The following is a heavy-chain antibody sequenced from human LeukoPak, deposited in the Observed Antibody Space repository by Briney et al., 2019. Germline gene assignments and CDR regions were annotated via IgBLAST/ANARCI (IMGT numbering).Heavy chain of an antibody. V-gene: IGHV4-39*07. J-gene: IGHJ4*02. Sequence: SETLSLTCTVSGGSISSSSYYWGWIRQPPGKGLEWIGSIYYSGSTYYNPSLKSRVTISVDTSKNQFSLKLSSVTAADTAVYYCARALWFGELSTRGPYFDYWGQGTLVTVSS. D-gene: IGHD3-10*01. CDR3: ARALWFGELSTRGPYFDY. CDR1: GGSISSSSYY. CDR2: IYYSGST.